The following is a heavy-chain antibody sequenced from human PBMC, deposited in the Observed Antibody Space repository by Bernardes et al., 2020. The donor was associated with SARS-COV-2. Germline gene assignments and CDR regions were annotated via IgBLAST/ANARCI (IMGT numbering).Heavy chain of an antibody. J-gene: IGHJ6*03. CDR3: ARQGWYSSSYHYYYMDV. CDR1: GFTVSSNY. Sequence: GGSLRLSCAASGFTVSSNYMSWVRQAPGKGLEWVSVIYSGGSTYYADSVKGRFTISRDNSKNTLYLQMNSLRAEDTAVYYCARQGWYSSSYHYYYMDVWGKGTTVTVSS. V-gene: IGHV3-66*02. CDR2: IYSGGST. D-gene: IGHD6-6*01.